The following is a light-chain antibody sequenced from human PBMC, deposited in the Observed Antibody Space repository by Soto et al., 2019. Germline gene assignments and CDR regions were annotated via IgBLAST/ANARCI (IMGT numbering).Light chain of an antibody. V-gene: IGLV2-14*01. CDR2: DVT. CDR1: SSGVGGYIY. Sequence: QSVLTQPASVSGSPGQSITISCTGTSSGVGGYIYVSWYQQPPGKAPKLMIYDVTSRPSGVSYRFSGSKSGNTASLTISGLQAEDEADYYCSSYTTSSSYVFGTGTKVTVL. CDR3: SSYTTSSSYV. J-gene: IGLJ1*01.